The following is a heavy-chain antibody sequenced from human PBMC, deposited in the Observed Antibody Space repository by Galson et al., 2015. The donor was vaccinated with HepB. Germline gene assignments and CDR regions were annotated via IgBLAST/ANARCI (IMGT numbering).Heavy chain of an antibody. CDR3: ARALLWFGASSDY. CDR2: IIPILGIA. J-gene: IGHJ4*02. D-gene: IGHD3-10*01. V-gene: IGHV1-69*04. CDR1: GGTFSSYA. Sequence: SVKVSCKASGGTFSSYAISWVRQAPGQGLEWMGRIIPILGIANYAQKFQGRVTITADKSTSTAYMELSSLRSEDTVVYYCARALLWFGASSDYWGQGTLVTVSS.